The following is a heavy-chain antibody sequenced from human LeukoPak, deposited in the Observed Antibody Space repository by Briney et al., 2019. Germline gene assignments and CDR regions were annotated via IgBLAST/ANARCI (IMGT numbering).Heavy chain of an antibody. CDR3: ARHTVTTFSDWFDP. CDR1: GFTFSSYS. Sequence: GGSLRLSCAASGFTFSSYSMNWVRQAPGKGLEWVSSISSSSSYIYYADSVKGRFTISRDNAKNSLYLQLNSLRAEDTAVYYCARHTVTTFSDWFDPWGQGTLVTVSS. J-gene: IGHJ5*02. CDR2: ISSSSSYI. V-gene: IGHV3-21*01. D-gene: IGHD4-17*01.